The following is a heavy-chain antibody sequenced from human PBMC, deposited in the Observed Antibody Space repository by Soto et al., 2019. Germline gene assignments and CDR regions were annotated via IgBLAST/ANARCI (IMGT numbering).Heavy chain of an antibody. CDR1: GYTFTGYY. D-gene: IGHD3-9*01. CDR2: INPNSGGT. Sequence: ASVKVSCKASGYTFTGYYMHWVRQAPGQGLEWMGWINPNSGGTNYAQKFQGWVTMTRDTSISTAYMELSRLRSDDTAVYYCAREKGVLRYFDWHYFDYWGQGTLVTVS. CDR3: AREKGVLRYFDWHYFDY. J-gene: IGHJ4*02. V-gene: IGHV1-2*04.